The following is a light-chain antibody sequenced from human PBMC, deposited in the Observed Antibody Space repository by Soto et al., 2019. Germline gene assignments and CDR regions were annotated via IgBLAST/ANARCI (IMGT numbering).Light chain of an antibody. CDR2: RNT. CDR3: LSYDSSLRGYV. Sequence: QSVLTQPPSVSGAAGQRVTISCGGSNSNIGAGYDSHWYQRLPGSAPKLLIHRNTNRPSGVPDRFSGSKSGASASLAITGLLPEDEADYYCLSYDSSLRGYVFGTGTKVTVL. V-gene: IGLV1-40*01. J-gene: IGLJ1*01. CDR1: NSNIGAGYD.